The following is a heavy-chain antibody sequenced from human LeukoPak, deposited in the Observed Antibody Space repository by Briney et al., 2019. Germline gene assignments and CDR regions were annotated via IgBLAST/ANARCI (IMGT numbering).Heavy chain of an antibody. V-gene: IGHV4-59*01. CDR3: ASESRQLGN. CDR2: ISNSGSP. CDR1: GASLSSLY. Sequence: SETLSLTCTVSGASLSSLYWSWIRQPPGSGLEWIGFISNSGSPTYNPSLNSRVTISLDTSKNQFSLKVNYVTAADTAVDYCASESRQLGNWGQGTLVTVSS. J-gene: IGHJ4*02. D-gene: IGHD1-1*01.